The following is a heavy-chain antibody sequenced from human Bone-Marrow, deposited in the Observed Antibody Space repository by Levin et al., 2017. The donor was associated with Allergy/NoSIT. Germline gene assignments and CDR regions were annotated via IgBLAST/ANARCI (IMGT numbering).Heavy chain of an antibody. V-gene: IGHV3-53*01. CDR3: ARDRYSTGSFDY. CDR2: IYSGGST. Sequence: SCAASGFTVSSNYMSWVRQAPGKGLEWVSVIYSGGSTYYADSVKGRFTISRDNSKNTLYLQMNSLRAEDTAVYYCARDRYSTGSFDYWGQGTLVTVSS. J-gene: IGHJ4*02. CDR1: GFTVSSNY. D-gene: IGHD1-14*01.